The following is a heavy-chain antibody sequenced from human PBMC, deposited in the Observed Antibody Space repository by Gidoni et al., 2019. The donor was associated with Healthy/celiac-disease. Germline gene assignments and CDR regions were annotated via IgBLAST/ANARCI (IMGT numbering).Heavy chain of an antibody. Sequence: EVQLVESGGGLVQHGGSLILSCAASGFTFSSYSMNWVRQAPGKGLEWVSYISSSSSTIYYADSVKGRFTISRDNAKNSLYLQMNSLRDEDTAVYYCASYNWNYDDAFDIWGQGTMVTVSS. V-gene: IGHV3-48*02. J-gene: IGHJ3*02. CDR2: ISSSSSTI. CDR3: ASYNWNYDDAFDI. D-gene: IGHD1-7*01. CDR1: GFTFSSYS.